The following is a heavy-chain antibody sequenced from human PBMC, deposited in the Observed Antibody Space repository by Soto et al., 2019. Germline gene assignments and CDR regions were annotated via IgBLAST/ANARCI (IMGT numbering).Heavy chain of an antibody. D-gene: IGHD6-13*01. V-gene: IGHV5-51*01. J-gene: IGHJ6*02. CDR3: ARRGAAAGDYYYGMDV. CDR1: GYSFTSYW. CDR2: IYPGASDT. Sequence: GESLKISCKGSGYSFTSYWIGWVRQMPGKGLEWMGLIYPGASDTRYSPSFQGQVTISDDKSIITAYLQWSSLKASDTAMYYCARRGAAAGDYYYGMDVSGQATTVTVSS.